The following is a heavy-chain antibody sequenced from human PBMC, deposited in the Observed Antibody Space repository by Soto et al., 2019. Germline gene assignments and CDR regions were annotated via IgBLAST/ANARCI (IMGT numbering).Heavy chain of an antibody. V-gene: IGHV1-3*01. J-gene: IGHJ4*02. D-gene: IGHD3-3*01. Sequence: ASVKVSCKASGYTFTSYAMHWVRQAPGQRLEWMGWINAGNGNTKYSQKFQGRVTITRDTSASTAYMELSSLRSEDTAVYYCARVAYDFWSGQYYYFDYWGQGTLVTVSS. CDR1: GYTFTSYA. CDR2: INAGNGNT. CDR3: ARVAYDFWSGQYYYFDY.